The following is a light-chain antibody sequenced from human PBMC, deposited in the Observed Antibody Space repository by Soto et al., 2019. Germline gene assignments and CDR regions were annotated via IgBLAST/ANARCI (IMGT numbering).Light chain of an antibody. CDR3: GTWDTSLSAYV. CDR2: GNN. Sequence: PGQKVTISCSGSSSNIGNNYVSWYQQLPGTAPKLLIYGNNKRPSGIPDRFSGSKSGTSATLGITGLQTGDEADYYCGTWDTSLSAYVFGTGTKVTVL. V-gene: IGLV1-51*01. CDR1: SSNIGNNY. J-gene: IGLJ1*01.